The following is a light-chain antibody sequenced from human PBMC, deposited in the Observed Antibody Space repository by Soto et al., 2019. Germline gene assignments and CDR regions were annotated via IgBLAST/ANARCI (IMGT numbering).Light chain of an antibody. CDR3: RQDGSLPGGC. V-gene: IGKV3-20*01. CDR2: GAY. CDR1: QSVSSSY. J-gene: IGKJ2*03. Sequence: EIVLTQSPGTLSLSPGERATLSCRASQSVSSSYLAWYQQKPGQAPRLLIYGAYSRATGIPDRFSGSGSGTHFTLTISRLEREHFGVSYCRQDGSLPGGCFGQGTKLEIK.